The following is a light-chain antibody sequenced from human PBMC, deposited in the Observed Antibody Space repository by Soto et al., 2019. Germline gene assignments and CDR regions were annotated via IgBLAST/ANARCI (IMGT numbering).Light chain of an antibody. J-gene: IGKJ1*01. CDR2: GAS. Sequence: EIVMTQSPATLSVSPGERATLSCRASQSVSSNLAWFQQKPGQAPRLLIYGASTRDTGIPARFSGSGSGTEFTLTISSLQSEDFAVYHCQQYNEWPPTFGQGTKVDVK. CDR1: QSVSSN. CDR3: QQYNEWPPT. V-gene: IGKV3-15*01.